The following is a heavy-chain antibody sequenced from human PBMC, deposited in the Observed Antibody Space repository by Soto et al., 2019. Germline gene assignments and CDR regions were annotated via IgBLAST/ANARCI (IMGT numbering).Heavy chain of an antibody. CDR2: IHYSGST. CDR1: GGSVNIGTYY. Sequence: SETLSLTCTVPGGSVNIGTYYWSWIRQPPGKGLEWIGFIHYSGSTNYNPSLKSRVTMSVDTSKNQFSLKLNSVTAADTAVYYCARQRGHGYYYDSSAYFPDYWGQGTPVTV. V-gene: IGHV4-61*01. D-gene: IGHD3-22*01. CDR3: ARQRGHGYYYDSSAYFPDY. J-gene: IGHJ4*02.